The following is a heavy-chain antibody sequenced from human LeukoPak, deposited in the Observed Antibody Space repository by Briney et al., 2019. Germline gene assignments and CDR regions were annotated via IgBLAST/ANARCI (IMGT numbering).Heavy chain of an antibody. CDR2: IYYSGST. Sequence: SETLSLTCTVSGGSISSGAYYWSWIRQVPGKGLEWIGYIYYSGSTYYNPSLKSRVTISVDTSKNQFSLKLSSVTAADTAVYYCAGAVTAGQWYYYGSGSYNWFDPWGQGTLVTVSS. D-gene: IGHD3-10*01. J-gene: IGHJ5*02. CDR1: GGSISSGAYY. V-gene: IGHV4-31*03. CDR3: AGAVTAGQWYYYGSGSYNWFDP.